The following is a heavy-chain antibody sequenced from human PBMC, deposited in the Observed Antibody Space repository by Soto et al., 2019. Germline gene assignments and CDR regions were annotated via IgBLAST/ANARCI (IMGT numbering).Heavy chain of an antibody. D-gene: IGHD2-15*01. V-gene: IGHV1-69*12. CDR3: ASDRGYGRVN. Sequence: QVQLVQSGAEVKKPGSSVKVSCKASGGTFSSHGFNWVRQAPGQGLEWIGGSIPLFGITNHTQKFQDRITLTADASTYTAYMELRGLRSDDTAVYYCASDRGYGRVNGGQGTLLTVSS. J-gene: IGHJ4*02. CDR1: GGTFSSHG. CDR2: SIPLFGIT.